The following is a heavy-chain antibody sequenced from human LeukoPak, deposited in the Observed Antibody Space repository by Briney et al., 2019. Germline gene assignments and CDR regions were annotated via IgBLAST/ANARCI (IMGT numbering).Heavy chain of an antibody. CDR1: GFTFSSYA. D-gene: IGHD2-8*02. CDR2: ISNSDGTT. V-gene: IGHV3-23*01. J-gene: IGHJ4*02. CDR3: ATYRQVLLPFES. Sequence: GGSLRLSCAVSGFTFSSYAMSWVRQAPGKGLEWVSTISNSDGTTYYADSVRGRFTISRDNSKSTLSLQMNSLRAEDTAIYYCATYRQVLLPFESWGQGTLVTVSS.